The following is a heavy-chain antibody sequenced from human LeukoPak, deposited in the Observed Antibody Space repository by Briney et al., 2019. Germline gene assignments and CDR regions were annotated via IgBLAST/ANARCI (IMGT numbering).Heavy chain of an antibody. CDR2: ISAYNGNT. D-gene: IGHD6-19*01. CDR1: GYTFTYRY. J-gene: IGHJ4*02. CDR3: ARVEDSSGFDY. Sequence: GASVKVSCKASGYTFTYRYLHWVRQAPGQGLEWMGWISAYNGNTNYAQKLQGRVTMTTDTSTSTACMELRSLRSDDTAVYYCARVEDSSGFDYWGQGTLVTVSS. V-gene: IGHV1-18*04.